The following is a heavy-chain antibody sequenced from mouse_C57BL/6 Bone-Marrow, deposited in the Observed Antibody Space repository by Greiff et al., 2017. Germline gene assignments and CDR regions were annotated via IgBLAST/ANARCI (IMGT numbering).Heavy chain of an antibody. Sequence: QVQLQQSGPELVKPGASVKISCKASGYTFTDHYINWVKQRPGQGLEWIGWIFPGSGSTYYNEKFKGKATLTVDKSSSTAYMLLSSLTSEDSAVYFCARNLDYYGSSYGFAYWGQGTLVTVSA. J-gene: IGHJ3*01. CDR1: GYTFTDHY. CDR2: IFPGSGST. V-gene: IGHV1-75*01. CDR3: ARNLDYYGSSYGFAY. D-gene: IGHD1-1*01.